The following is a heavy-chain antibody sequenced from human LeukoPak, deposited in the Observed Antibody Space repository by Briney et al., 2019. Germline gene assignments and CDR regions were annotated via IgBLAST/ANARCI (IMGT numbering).Heavy chain of an antibody. J-gene: IGHJ4*02. CDR2: IYYSGST. Sequence: SETLSLTCTVSGGSISSGDYYWSWIRQLPGKGLEWIGYIYYSGSTYYNPSLKSRVTISVDTSKNQFSLKLSSVTAADTAVYYCARGPGGDYCSGGSCYYFDYWGQGTLVTVSS. CDR3: ARGPGGDYCSGGSCYYFDY. D-gene: IGHD2-15*01. V-gene: IGHV4-30-4*01. CDR1: GGSISSGDYY.